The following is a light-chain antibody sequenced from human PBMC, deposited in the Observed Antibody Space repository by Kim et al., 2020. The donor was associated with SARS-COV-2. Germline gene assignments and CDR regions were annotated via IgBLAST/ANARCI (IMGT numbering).Light chain of an antibody. J-gene: IGKJ4*02. CDR3: QQYANSPLT. CDR2: GAS. V-gene: IGKV3-20*01. Sequence: EIVLTQSPATLSLSPGERATLSCRASQSVSSYYLAWYQQNPGQAPRLLMYGASSRATGIPDRFSGSGSGTDFTLTISRLEPEDFAVYYCQQYANSPLTFGGGTKVDIK. CDR1: QSVSSYY.